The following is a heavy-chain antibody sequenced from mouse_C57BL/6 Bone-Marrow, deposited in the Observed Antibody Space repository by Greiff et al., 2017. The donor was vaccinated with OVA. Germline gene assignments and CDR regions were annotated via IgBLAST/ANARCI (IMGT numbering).Heavy chain of an antibody. CDR2: ISDGGSYT. D-gene: IGHD2-2*01. CDR3: AGSMVTTGSFAY. CDR1: GFTFSSYA. Sequence: EVQGVESGGGLVKPGGSLKLSCAASGFTFSSYAMSWVRQTPEKRLEWVATISDGGSYTYYPDNVKGRFTISRDNAKNNLYLQMSHLKSEDTAMYYCAGSMVTTGSFAYWGQGTLVTVSA. J-gene: IGHJ3*01. V-gene: IGHV5-4*01.